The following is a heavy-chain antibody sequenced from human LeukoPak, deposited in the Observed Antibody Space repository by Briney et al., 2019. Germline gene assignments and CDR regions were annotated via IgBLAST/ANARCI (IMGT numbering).Heavy chain of an antibody. J-gene: IGHJ5*02. D-gene: IGHD2-2*01. Sequence: GRSLRLSCAASGFTFSSYAMHWVRQAPGKGLEWVAVISYDGSNKYYADSVKGRFTISRDNSKNTLYLQMNSLRAEDTAVYYCAREGGIVVVPAAANWFDPWGQGTLVTVSS. CDR1: GFTFSSYA. CDR2: ISYDGSNK. V-gene: IGHV3-30-3*01. CDR3: AREGGIVVVPAAANWFDP.